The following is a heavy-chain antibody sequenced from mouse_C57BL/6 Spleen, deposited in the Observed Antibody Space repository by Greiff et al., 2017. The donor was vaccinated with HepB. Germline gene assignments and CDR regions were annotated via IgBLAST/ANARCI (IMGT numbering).Heavy chain of an antibody. Sequence: QVQLQQPGAELVRPGSSVKLSCKAPGYTFTSYWMDWVKQRPGQGLEWIGNIYPSDSETHYNQKFKDKATLTVDKSSSTAYMQLSSLTSEDSAVYYCARLSTMAPYYFDYWGQGTTLTVSS. J-gene: IGHJ2*01. CDR2: IYPSDSET. CDR3: ARLSTMAPYYFDY. D-gene: IGHD2-1*01. CDR1: GYTFTSYW. V-gene: IGHV1-61*01.